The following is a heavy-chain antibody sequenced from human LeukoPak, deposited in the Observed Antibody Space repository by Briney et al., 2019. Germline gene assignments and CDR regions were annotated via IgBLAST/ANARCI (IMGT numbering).Heavy chain of an antibody. Sequence: PGGSLRLSCAASGFTFSTYAVHWVRQAPGKGLEWVASITSSQGRAYTTDSVKGRFTISRDNSKSTLYLQMNNLRAEDTAVYYCSKDPNGDYIGAFDSWGQGTLVTVSS. CDR1: GFTFSTYA. CDR3: SKDPNGDYIGAFDS. J-gene: IGHJ5*01. CDR2: ITSSQGRA. D-gene: IGHD4-17*01. V-gene: IGHV3-23*01.